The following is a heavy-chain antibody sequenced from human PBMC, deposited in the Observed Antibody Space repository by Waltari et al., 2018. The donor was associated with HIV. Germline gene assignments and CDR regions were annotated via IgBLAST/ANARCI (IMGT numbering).Heavy chain of an antibody. Sequence: QVQLQQWGAGLLKPSDTLSLTCAVYNASFSDYYRTWIRQIPGKRLEWIGEINHRGSNDYNPSLKSRVTMSSDMSKRQFSMRLKSVVAADTALYFCAGGRDSREQRLVAGFDFWGRGTLVTVSS. CDR3: AGGRDSREQRLVAGFDF. J-gene: IGHJ4*02. CDR2: INHRGSN. CDR1: NASFSDYY. D-gene: IGHD2-8*02. V-gene: IGHV4-34*02.